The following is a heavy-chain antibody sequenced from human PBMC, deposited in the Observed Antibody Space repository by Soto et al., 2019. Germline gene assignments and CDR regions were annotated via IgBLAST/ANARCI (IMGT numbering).Heavy chain of an antibody. CDR1: GGSVSSDSNY. Sequence: SETLSLTCTVSGGSVSSDSNYWSWIRQPPGKGLEWIGYIYYSGSTNYNPSLKSRVTISVDTSKNQFSLKLSSVTAADTAVYYCARVAPAGYLYGMDGWGQGTTVTVAS. V-gene: IGHV4-61*01. J-gene: IGHJ6*02. D-gene: IGHD5-12*01. CDR2: IYYSGST. CDR3: ARVAPAGYLYGMDG.